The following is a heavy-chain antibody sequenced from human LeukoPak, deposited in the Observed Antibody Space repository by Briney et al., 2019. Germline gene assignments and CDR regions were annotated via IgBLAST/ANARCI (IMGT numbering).Heavy chain of an antibody. Sequence: AGESLKISCKGSGYSFTTYWIGWVRQMPGKGLEWMGIIYPGDSDTRYSPSFQGQVTISADKSISTAYLQWSSLKASDTAMYYCARGRYCSGGNCYFDYWGQGTLVTVSS. V-gene: IGHV5-51*01. CDR2: IYPGDSDT. J-gene: IGHJ4*02. CDR1: GYSFTTYW. CDR3: ARGRYCSGGNCYFDY. D-gene: IGHD2-15*01.